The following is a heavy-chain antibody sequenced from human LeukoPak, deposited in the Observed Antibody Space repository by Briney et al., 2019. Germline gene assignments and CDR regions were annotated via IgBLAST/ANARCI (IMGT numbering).Heavy chain of an antibody. V-gene: IGHV1-18*01. CDR1: GYTFTNYG. CDR3: ARVLAAAGTGFWFDP. Sequence: ASVRVSCKASGYTFTNYGISWVRQAPGQGLEWMGWISVYNGNTNYAQKLQGRVTMTTDTSTSTAYMELRSLRSDDTAVYYCARVLAAAGTGFWFDPWGQGTLVTVSS. J-gene: IGHJ5*02. D-gene: IGHD6-13*01. CDR2: ISVYNGNT.